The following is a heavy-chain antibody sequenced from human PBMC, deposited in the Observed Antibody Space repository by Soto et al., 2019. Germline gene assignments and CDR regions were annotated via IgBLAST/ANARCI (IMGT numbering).Heavy chain of an antibody. Sequence: SETLSLTCTVSGGSISSYYWSWIRQPPGKGLEWIGYIYYSGSTNYNPSLKSRVTISVDTSKNQFSLKLSSVTAADTAVYYCARTPAHYYDSSGYYYSDYWGQGTLVTVSS. CDR3: ARTPAHYYDSSGYYYSDY. J-gene: IGHJ4*02. CDR1: GGSISSYY. V-gene: IGHV4-59*01. D-gene: IGHD3-22*01. CDR2: IYYSGST.